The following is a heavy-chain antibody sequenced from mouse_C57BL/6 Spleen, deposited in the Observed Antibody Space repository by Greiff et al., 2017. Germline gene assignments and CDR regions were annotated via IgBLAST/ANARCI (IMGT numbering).Heavy chain of an antibody. D-gene: IGHD1-1*01. J-gene: IGHJ4*01. CDR2: IHPNSGST. CDR3: ASRHYYGSSYDAMDY. Sequence: QVQLQQSGAELVKPGASVKLSCKASGYTFTSYWMHWVKQRPGQGLEWIGMIHPNSGSTNYNEKFKSKATLTVDKSSSTAYMQLSSLTSEDSAVYYCASRHYYGSSYDAMDYWGQGTSVTVSS. CDR1: GYTFTSYW. V-gene: IGHV1-64*01.